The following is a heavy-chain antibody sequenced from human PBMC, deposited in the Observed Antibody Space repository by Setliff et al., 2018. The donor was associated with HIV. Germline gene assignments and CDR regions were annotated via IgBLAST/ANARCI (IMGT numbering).Heavy chain of an antibody. CDR2: IKQDGSEK. J-gene: IGHJ6*03. CDR1: GFTFSSYW. CDR3: ASYIRDLTFTFYYYYMDV. V-gene: IGHV3-7*03. D-gene: IGHD3-10*01. Sequence: PGESLRLSCAASGFTFSSYWMTWVRQAPGKGLEWVANIKQDGSEKYYVDSVWGRFTISRDNAKNSLYLQLNSLRAEDTAVYYCASYIRDLTFTFYYYYMDVWGEGTAVTVSS.